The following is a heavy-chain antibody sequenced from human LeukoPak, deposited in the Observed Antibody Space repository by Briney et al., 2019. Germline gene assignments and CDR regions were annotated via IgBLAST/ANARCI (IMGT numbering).Heavy chain of an antibody. CDR1: GFAVSFVA. Sequence: GGSLRLSCEASGFAVSFVAMSWLRQAPGKGLEWVSTINANSGTRSYAASVRGRFTISRDNSKNTLYLQLNTLRADDTAVYYCAKPISGGLAVTADWFAPCGQGTLVVVSS. CDR3: AKPISGGLAVTADWFAP. CDR2: INANSGTR. D-gene: IGHD6-19*01. V-gene: IGHV3-23*01. J-gene: IGHJ5*01.